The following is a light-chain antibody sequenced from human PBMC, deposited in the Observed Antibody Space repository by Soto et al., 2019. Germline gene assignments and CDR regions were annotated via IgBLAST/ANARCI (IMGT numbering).Light chain of an antibody. V-gene: IGLV1-40*01. Sequence: QSVLTQPPSVSGAPGQRVTISCTGSSSNIGAGYDVHWYQQLPGTAPKLLIYGNSNRPSGVPDRFSGSKSGTSASLAITGLQDEDEADYYCQSYSSSLSALYVFGTGTKLTVL. CDR2: GNS. CDR1: SSNIGAGYD. CDR3: QSYSSSLSALYV. J-gene: IGLJ1*01.